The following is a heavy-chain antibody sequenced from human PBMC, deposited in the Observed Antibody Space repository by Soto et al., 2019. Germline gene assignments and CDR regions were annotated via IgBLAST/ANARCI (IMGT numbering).Heavy chain of an antibody. Sequence: EVQLLESGGGLVQTGGSLRLTCAASGFTFSSYAMSWVRQAPGKGLEWVSGISDSGGGTYYADSVKGRFTISRDNSKNTLYLQMNSLRAEDTTVYYCAKVGQYDSSGYYGVHCYYYGVDVWGQGTTVTVAS. J-gene: IGHJ6*02. D-gene: IGHD3-22*01. CDR2: ISDSGGGT. V-gene: IGHV3-23*01. CDR1: GFTFSSYA. CDR3: AKVGQYDSSGYYGVHCYYYGVDV.